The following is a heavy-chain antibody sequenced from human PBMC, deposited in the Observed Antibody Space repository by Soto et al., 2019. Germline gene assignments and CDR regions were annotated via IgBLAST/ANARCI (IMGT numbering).Heavy chain of an antibody. V-gene: IGHV4-34*01. Sequence: QVQLQQWGAGLLKPSETLSLNCAVYGGSFSGYYWSWIRQPPGNGLEWIGEINHRGSINYNPSLKSRVTMSVDTSKNQFSQKLNSVTAADTAVFYCARGSRTRIPAASGRDYYYHGLDVWGQGTAVTVSS. CDR1: GGSFSGYY. CDR3: ARGSRTRIPAASGRDYYYHGLDV. J-gene: IGHJ6*02. D-gene: IGHD2-15*01. CDR2: INHRGSI.